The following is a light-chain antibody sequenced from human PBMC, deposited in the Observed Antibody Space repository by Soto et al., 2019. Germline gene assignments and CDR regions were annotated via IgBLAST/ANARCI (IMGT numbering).Light chain of an antibody. CDR1: QNVSNSY. V-gene: IGKV3-20*01. J-gene: IGKJ1*01. CDR3: QQYGSSPWT. CDR2: GAS. Sequence: EIVLTQSPGNLSLSPGERATLSCRASQNVSNSYVAWYQQKPGQAPRLLIYGASSRASGIPDRFSGSGSGTDFTLTINRLEPEDFALYYCQQYGSSPWTFGQGTKVEIK.